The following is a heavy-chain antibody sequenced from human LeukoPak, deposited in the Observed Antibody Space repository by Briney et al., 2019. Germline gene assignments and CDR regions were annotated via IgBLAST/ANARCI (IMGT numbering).Heavy chain of an antibody. CDR1: GFTFSSYA. D-gene: IGHD3-10*01. J-gene: IGHJ4*02. CDR3: AKDKGSGSYHFDY. CDR2: VKSKSDGGAT. Sequence: GGSLRLSCAASGFTFSSYAMSWVRQAPGKGLEWVGRVKSKSDGGATDYGAPVKGRFTISRDDSENTLYLQMNSLTTDDTAVYYCAKDKGSGSYHFDYWGQGTLVTVSS. V-gene: IGHV3-15*01.